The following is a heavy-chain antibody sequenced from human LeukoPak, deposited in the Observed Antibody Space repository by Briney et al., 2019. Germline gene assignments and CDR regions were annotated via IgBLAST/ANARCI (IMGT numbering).Heavy chain of an antibody. CDR2: INPNSGGT. D-gene: IGHD1-1*01. V-gene: IGHV1-2*02. CDR1: GYTFTGYY. Sequence: ASVKVSCKASGYTFTGYYMHWVRQAPGQGLEWMGWINPNSGGTNYAQKFQGRVTMTRNTSISTAYMELSSLRSEDTAVYYFARGLPPYNWNYWRFYYYYGKDVWGQGTTVTVSS. J-gene: IGHJ6*02. CDR3: ARGLPPYNWNYWRFYYYYGKDV.